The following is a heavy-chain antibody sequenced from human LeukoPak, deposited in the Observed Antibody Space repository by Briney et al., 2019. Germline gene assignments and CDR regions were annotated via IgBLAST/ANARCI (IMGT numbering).Heavy chain of an antibody. Sequence: PSETLSLTCTVSGDSISSYYWSWIRQPPGKGLEWIAYISDIGSINYNPSLKSRVTISLDTSKNQFSLKLSSVTAADTAVYYCAGHHPRNTVDFWGQGTLVTVS. D-gene: IGHD2/OR15-2a*01. CDR2: ISDIGSI. J-gene: IGHJ4*02. V-gene: IGHV4-59*08. CDR3: AGHHPRNTVDF. CDR1: GDSISSYY.